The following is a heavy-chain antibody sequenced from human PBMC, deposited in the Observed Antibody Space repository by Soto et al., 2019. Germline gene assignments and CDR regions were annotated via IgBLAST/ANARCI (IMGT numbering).Heavy chain of an antibody. CDR3: ARDRDQYGDPNWYFDL. V-gene: IGHV4-30-4*01. CDR1: GGSISSGDYY. Sequence: SETLSLTCPVSGGSISSGDYYWSWIRQPPGKGLEWIGYIYYSGSTYYNPSLKSRVTISVDTSKNQFSLKLSSVTAADTAVYYCARDRDQYGDPNWYFDLWGRGTLVTVSS. D-gene: IGHD4-17*01. CDR2: IYYSGST. J-gene: IGHJ2*01.